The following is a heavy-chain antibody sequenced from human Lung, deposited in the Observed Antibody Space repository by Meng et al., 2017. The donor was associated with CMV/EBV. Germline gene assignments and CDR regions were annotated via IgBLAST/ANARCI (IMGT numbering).Heavy chain of an antibody. CDR1: EFTFSSYG. J-gene: IGHJ3*02. CDR2: ISSSGTTI. V-gene: IGHV3-48*03. Sequence: GGSXRLXCAASEFTFSSYGMNWVRQAPGKGLEWVSYISSSGTTIYYADSVKGRFTISRDNAKNSLYLQMNSLRAEDTAVYYCAREIYHYDSSGYYYPTSNAFDIWXQGTMVTVSS. CDR3: AREIYHYDSSGYYYPTSNAFDI. D-gene: IGHD3-22*01.